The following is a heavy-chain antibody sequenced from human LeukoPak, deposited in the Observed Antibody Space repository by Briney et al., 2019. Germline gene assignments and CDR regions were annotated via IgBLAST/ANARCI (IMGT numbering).Heavy chain of an antibody. J-gene: IGHJ4*02. CDR2: IIPVLGIA. CDR1: GGTFSSYA. V-gene: IGHV1-69*04. D-gene: IGHD3-22*01. CDR3: ARDNGRYYYDSSGYSFDY. Sequence: SVKVSCKASGGTFSSYAISWVRQAPGQGLEWMGRIIPVLGIANYAQKFQGRVTITADKSTSTAYMELSSLRSEDTAVYYCARDNGRYYYDSSGYSFDYWGQGTLVTVSS.